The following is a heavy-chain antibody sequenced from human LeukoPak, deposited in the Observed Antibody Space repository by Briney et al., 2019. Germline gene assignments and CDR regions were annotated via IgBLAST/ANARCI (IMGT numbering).Heavy chain of an antibody. J-gene: IGHJ4*02. CDR1: GFTFSTYS. CDR2: ISGSGGST. D-gene: IGHD3-16*02. Sequence: PGGSLRLSCAASGFTFSTYSMNWVRQAPGKGLEWVSAISGSGGSTYYADSVKGRFTISRDNSKNTLYLQMNSLRAEDTTVYYCAKSSDYVWGSYRYSLDYWGQGTLVTVSS. V-gene: IGHV3-23*01. CDR3: AKSSDYVWGSYRYSLDY.